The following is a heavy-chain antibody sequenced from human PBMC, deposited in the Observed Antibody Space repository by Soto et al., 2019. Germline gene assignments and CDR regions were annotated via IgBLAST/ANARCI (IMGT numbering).Heavy chain of an antibody. J-gene: IGHJ4*02. CDR2: ISGSGGST. Sequence: EVPLLESGGGLVQPGGSLRLSCAASGFTFSSYAMSWVRQAPGKGLEWVSAISGSGGSTYYADSVKGRFTISRDNSKNTLYLQMNSLRAEDTAVYYCAKGTYYYDSSAYYGYWGQGTLVTVSS. V-gene: IGHV3-23*01. D-gene: IGHD3-22*01. CDR3: AKGTYYYDSSAYYGY. CDR1: GFTFSSYA.